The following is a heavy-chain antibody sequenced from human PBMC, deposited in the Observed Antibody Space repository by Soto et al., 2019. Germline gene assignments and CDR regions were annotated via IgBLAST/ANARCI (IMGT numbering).Heavy chain of an antibody. D-gene: IGHD3-3*01. Sequence: KSSETLSLTCTVSGGSVSSESHYWSWIRQTPGKGLEWIGYIYYTGSTNYNPSLKGRVTMSVDTSRDQVSLRLRSVTRADTAVYYCARAQYAFRSGSYYYAMEVWGQGTKVTVPS. CDR3: ARAQYAFRSGSYYYAMEV. CDR2: IYYTGST. V-gene: IGHV4-61*01. J-gene: IGHJ6*02. CDR1: GGSVSSESHY.